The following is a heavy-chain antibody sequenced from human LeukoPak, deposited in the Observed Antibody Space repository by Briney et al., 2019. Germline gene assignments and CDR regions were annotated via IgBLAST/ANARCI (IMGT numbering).Heavy chain of an antibody. J-gene: IGHJ4*02. D-gene: IGHD3-10*02. Sequence: SETLSLTCSVSSDSISGYYWSWIRQPPGKGLDWIGSIYYSGSTYYNPSLTSRVTVSVDTSKNQFSLKLSSVTAADTAVYYCARHSLGSAHFDYWGQGTLVTVSS. CDR1: SDSISGYY. CDR3: ARHSLGSAHFDY. V-gene: IGHV4-59*04. CDR2: IYYSGST.